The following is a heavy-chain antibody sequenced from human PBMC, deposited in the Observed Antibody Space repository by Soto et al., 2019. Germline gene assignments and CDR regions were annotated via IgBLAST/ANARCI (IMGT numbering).Heavy chain of an antibody. CDR1: GYSFINFD. D-gene: IGHD6-13*01. V-gene: IGHV1-8*02. CDR2: MNPGSGKT. Sequence: KASGYSFINFDISWVRQAAGQGPEWLGWMNPGSGKTGYTSKFQGRVAMTRDASTATSHLDLTSLTSDDTAVYYCARMASAGTLNWFDPWGPGTLVTVSS. CDR3: ARMASAGTLNWFDP. J-gene: IGHJ5*02.